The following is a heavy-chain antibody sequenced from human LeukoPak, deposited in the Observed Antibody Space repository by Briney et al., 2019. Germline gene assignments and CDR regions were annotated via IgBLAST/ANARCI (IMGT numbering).Heavy chain of an antibody. Sequence: PSETLSLTCTVSGGSISSGGYYWTWIRQHPGKGLEWIGYIYYSGSTYYNPSLKSRVTISVDTSKNQFSLKLSSVTAADTAVYYCARDQAHYDYVWGSYRGSDYWGQGTLVTVSS. CDR2: IYYSGST. J-gene: IGHJ4*02. V-gene: IGHV4-31*03. D-gene: IGHD3-16*02. CDR1: GGSISSGGYY. CDR3: ARDQAHYDYVWGSYRGSDY.